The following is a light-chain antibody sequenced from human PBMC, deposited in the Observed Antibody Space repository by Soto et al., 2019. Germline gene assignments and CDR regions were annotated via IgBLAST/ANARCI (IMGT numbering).Light chain of an antibody. Sequence: EIVLTQSPGTVSLSPGERATLSFRASQSVSSNYLAWYQQKPGQAPRLLIYGASSRATGIPDRFSGSGSGTDFTLTIRRLEPEDFAVYYCQQYGSSYPWAFGQGTKVDIK. CDR2: GAS. CDR1: QSVSSNY. CDR3: QQYGSSYPWA. V-gene: IGKV3-20*01. J-gene: IGKJ1*01.